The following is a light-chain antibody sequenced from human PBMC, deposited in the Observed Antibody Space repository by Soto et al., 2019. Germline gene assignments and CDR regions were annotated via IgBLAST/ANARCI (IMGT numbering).Light chain of an antibody. J-gene: IGKJ1*01. CDR1: QSVRTTS. CDR3: QQRKS. V-gene: IGKV3-20*01. Sequence: EIVLTQSPGTLSLSPGERATLSCRASQSVRTTSLAWYQQNPGQAPRLLIYGASPRASGIPDRFSGSGSGTDFTVTMSRGEPEDFAVYFCQQRKSFGKGTRVAVK. CDR2: GAS.